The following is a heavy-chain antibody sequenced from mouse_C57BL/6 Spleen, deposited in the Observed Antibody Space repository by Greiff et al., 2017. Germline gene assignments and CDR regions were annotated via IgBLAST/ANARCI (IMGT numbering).Heavy chain of an antibody. CDR1: GFNIKDYY. J-gene: IGHJ3*01. D-gene: IGHD1-1*01. CDR3: TTGYYGSSSWFAY. CDR2: IDTEDGDT. Sequence: EVQLQQSGAELVRPGASVKLSCTASGFNIKDYYMHWVKQRPEQGLEWIGRIDTEDGDTEYAPKFQGKATMTADTSSNTAYLQLSSLTSEDTAVYYCTTGYYGSSSWFAYWGQGTLVTVSA. V-gene: IGHV14-1*01.